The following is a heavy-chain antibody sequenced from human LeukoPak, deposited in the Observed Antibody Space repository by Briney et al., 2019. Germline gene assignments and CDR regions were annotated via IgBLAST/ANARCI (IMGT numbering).Heavy chain of an antibody. V-gene: IGHV3-7*01. D-gene: IGHD3-3*01. CDR2: IKQDGSEK. Sequence: PGGSLRLSCAASEFTFSSYSMRWVRQAPGKGLEWVASIKQDGSEKYYVDSVKGRFTISRDNAKNSLYLQMNSLRVEDTAVYYCARIASGSPDYWGQGTLVTVSS. J-gene: IGHJ4*02. CDR3: ARIASGSPDY. CDR1: EFTFSSYS.